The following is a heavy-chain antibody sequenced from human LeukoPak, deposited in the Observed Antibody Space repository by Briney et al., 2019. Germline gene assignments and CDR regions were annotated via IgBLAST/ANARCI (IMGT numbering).Heavy chain of an antibody. CDR3: ARTPPSLWGSYRWIFDY. Sequence: PSQTLSLTCTVSGGSISSGGYYWSWIRQHPGKGLEWIGYIYYSGSTYYNPSLKSRVTISVDTSKNQFSLKLSSVTAADTAVYYCARTPPSLWGSYRWIFDYRGQGTLVTVSS. D-gene: IGHD3-16*02. CDR2: IYYSGST. CDR1: GGSISSGGYY. J-gene: IGHJ4*02. V-gene: IGHV4-31*03.